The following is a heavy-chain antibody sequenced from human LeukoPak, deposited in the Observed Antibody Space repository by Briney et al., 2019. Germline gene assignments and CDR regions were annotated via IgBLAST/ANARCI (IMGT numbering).Heavy chain of an antibody. V-gene: IGHV3-21*01. CDR3: ARQVGVDDAFDI. J-gene: IGHJ3*02. Sequence: GGSLRLSCAASGFTFNTYSVNWVRQAPGKGLEWVSSISSGSSYIFYADSMKGRFTISRDNAKTSLYMQMNSLRAEDTAVYYCARQVGVDDAFDIWGQGTKVTVSS. CDR2: ISSGSSYI. CDR1: GFTFNTYS. D-gene: IGHD1-26*01.